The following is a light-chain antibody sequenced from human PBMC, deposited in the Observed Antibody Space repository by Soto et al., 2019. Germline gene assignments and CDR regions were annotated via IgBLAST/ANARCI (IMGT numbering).Light chain of an antibody. J-gene: IGLJ1*01. CDR2: EVS. CDR1: SSDVGGYNY. Sequence: QSALTQPASVSGSPGQSITISCTGTSSDVGGYNYVSSYQQHPGKAPKLMIYEVSNRPSGVSNRFSGSKSGNTASLTISGLQAEDEADYYCSSYTSSSTLYVFGTGTKLTVL. CDR3: SSYTSSSTLYV. V-gene: IGLV2-14*01.